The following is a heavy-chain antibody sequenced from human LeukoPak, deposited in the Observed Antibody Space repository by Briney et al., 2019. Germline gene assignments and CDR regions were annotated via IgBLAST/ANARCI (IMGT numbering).Heavy chain of an antibody. CDR3: ARVRGSYHFDY. Sequence: PGGSLRLSCAASGFTFSGYSMKWVRQAPGKGLEWVSYITSSSSAIYYADSVKGRFTISRDNAKNSLYLQMDSLRAEDTAVYYCARVRGSYHFDYWGQGTLVTVSS. CDR1: GFTFSGYS. V-gene: IGHV3-48*01. J-gene: IGHJ4*02. D-gene: IGHD1-26*01. CDR2: ITSSSSAI.